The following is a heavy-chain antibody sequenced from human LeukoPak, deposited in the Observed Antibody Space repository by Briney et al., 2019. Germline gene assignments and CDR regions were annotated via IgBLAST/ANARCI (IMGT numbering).Heavy chain of an antibody. V-gene: IGHV1-69*13. CDR1: GGTFSSYA. Sequence: ASVKVSCKASGGTFSSYAISWVRQAPGQGLEWMGGIIPIFGTANYAQKFQGRVTITADESTSTVYMELSSQRSEDTAVYYCARAPDGGAFDIWGQGTMVTVSS. CDR3: ARAPDGGAFDI. D-gene: IGHD3-16*01. CDR2: IIPIFGTA. J-gene: IGHJ3*02.